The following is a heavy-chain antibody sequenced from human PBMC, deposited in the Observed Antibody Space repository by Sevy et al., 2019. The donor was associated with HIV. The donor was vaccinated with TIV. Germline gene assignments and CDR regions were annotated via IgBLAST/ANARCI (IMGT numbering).Heavy chain of an antibody. D-gene: IGHD3-9*01. CDR2: IYYSGST. V-gene: IGHV4-39*01. J-gene: IGHJ4*02. CDR3: ARHLPLAYYEILTPDSRPFDN. Sequence: SETLSLTCGVSGDSINSNDYYWGWIRQPPGKRLEWIGTIYYSGSTYYNPSLKSRVTISVDTSKNQFSLKLTSVTAAETALYYCARHLPLAYYEILTPDSRPFDNWGQGTLVTVSS. CDR1: GDSINSNDYY.